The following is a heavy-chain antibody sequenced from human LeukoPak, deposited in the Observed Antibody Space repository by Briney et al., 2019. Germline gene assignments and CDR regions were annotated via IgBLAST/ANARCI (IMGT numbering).Heavy chain of an antibody. Sequence: PSETLSLTCAVYGGSFSGYYWSWIRQPPGKGLEWIGEINHSGSTNYNPSLKSRVTISVDTSKNQFSLKLSSVTAADTAVYYCARIRRGYCSSTNCPNWFDPWGQGTLVTVSS. CDR1: GGSFSGYY. CDR3: ARIRRGYCSSTNCPNWFDP. D-gene: IGHD2-2*01. CDR2: INHSGST. V-gene: IGHV4-34*01. J-gene: IGHJ5*02.